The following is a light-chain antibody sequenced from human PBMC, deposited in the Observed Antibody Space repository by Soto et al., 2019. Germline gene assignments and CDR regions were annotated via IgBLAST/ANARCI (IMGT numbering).Light chain of an antibody. Sequence: DIPVTKSPSTLSASFGDRVTITCRASQDIGTWLAWYQQKPEKAPKVLIYRASHLESGVPSRFSASGSGTEFSLTISSLQPDDFATYYCQQYNSYSRTFGPGTKVDIK. J-gene: IGKJ3*01. CDR1: QDIGTW. CDR2: RAS. V-gene: IGKV1-5*03. CDR3: QQYNSYSRT.